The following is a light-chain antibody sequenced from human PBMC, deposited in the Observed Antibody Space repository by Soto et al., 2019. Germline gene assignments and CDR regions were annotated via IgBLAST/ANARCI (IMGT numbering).Light chain of an antibody. Sequence: EIVLTQSPGTLSLSPGERATLSCMASQSVSSSYLAWYQQKPGQAPRLLIYGASSRATGIPDRFSGSGSGTDFTLTISRLEPEDFAVYYCQQYGSSRAWTFGQGTKVAIK. CDR2: GAS. CDR1: QSVSSSY. J-gene: IGKJ1*01. CDR3: QQYGSSRAWT. V-gene: IGKV3-20*01.